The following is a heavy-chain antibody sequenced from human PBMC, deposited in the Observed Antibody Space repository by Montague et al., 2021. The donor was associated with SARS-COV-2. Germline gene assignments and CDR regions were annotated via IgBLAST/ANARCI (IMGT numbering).Heavy chain of an antibody. D-gene: IGHD6-13*01. CDR2: SYYSGST. V-gene: IGHV4-59*08. CDR3: ARHVSGSWTHFHH. J-gene: IGHJ1*01. CDR1: GGSLSSYY. Sequence: SETLSLTCTVSGGSLSSYYWSWIRQPPGKGLEWIGYSYYSGSTNYNPSLKSRVTISVDTSKNQFSRNLSSGTAADKAVYYCARHVSGSWTHFHHWGQGSLVTVSS.